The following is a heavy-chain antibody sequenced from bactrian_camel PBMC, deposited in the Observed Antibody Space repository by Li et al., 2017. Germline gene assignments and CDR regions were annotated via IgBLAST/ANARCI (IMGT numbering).Heavy chain of an antibody. CDR2: LGNDGSI. CDR3: APDSSPQMGCY. Sequence: VQLVESGGGSVQPGGSLILSCRVSGFTAGGRCMGWFRQAPGKEREGVATLGNDGSIDYANSVKGRFTISQNNAKTTTWLQMNNLKLDDTAMYYCAPDSSPQMGCYWTRGTQVTVS. CDR1: GFTAGGRC. J-gene: IGHJ4*01. V-gene: IGHV3S55*01. D-gene: IGHD5*01.